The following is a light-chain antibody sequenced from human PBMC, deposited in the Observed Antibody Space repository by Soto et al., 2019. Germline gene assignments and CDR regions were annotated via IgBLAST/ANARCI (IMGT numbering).Light chain of an antibody. CDR1: QSVTSTY. CDR2: GGS. V-gene: IGKV3-20*01. Sequence: EIVLTQSPVTLSLAPGERATLSCTARQSVTSTYLAWYQQKPGQSPRLSIYGGSTRASDFPDRFSGGGSGTDFTLIICRVEHDDSAVYYCHCHKFDSSRVYSFGQGTKLEIK. CDR3: HCHKFDSSRVYS. J-gene: IGKJ2*03.